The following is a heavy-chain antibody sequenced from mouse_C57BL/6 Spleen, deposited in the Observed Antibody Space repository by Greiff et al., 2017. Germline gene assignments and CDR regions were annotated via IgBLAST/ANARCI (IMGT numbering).Heavy chain of an antibody. D-gene: IGHD2-4*01. Sequence: EVKLVESGGGLVKPGGSLKLSCAASGFTFSSYTMSWVRQTPEKRLEWVATLSGGGGNTYYPDSVKGRFTISRDNAKNTLYLQMSSLRSEDTALYYCARQVDYDYDGYAMDYWGQGTSVTVSS. J-gene: IGHJ4*01. CDR2: LSGGGGNT. V-gene: IGHV5-9*01. CDR1: GFTFSSYT. CDR3: ARQVDYDYDGYAMDY.